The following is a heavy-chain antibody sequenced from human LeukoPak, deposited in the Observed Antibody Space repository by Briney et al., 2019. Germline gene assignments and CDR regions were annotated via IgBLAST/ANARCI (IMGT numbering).Heavy chain of an antibody. CDR3: ARDSVAAAGTSSTAYSWFDP. Sequence: GASVKASSKAYGYTFTSYGISWVRQAPGHGLEWMGWISTYNGNTNYAQKLQGRVTMTTDTSTSTAYMEPRSLRSDDTAVYYCARDSVAAAGTSSTAYSWFDPWGQGTLVTVSS. CDR1: GYTFTSYG. CDR2: ISTYNGNT. V-gene: IGHV1-18*01. J-gene: IGHJ5*02. D-gene: IGHD6-13*01.